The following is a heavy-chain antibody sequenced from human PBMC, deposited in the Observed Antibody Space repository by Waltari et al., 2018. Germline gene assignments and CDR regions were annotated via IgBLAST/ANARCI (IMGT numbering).Heavy chain of an antibody. Sequence: QVQLLESGVGVVQPGRSLRLSCAASALTFSSQASPLGRPAPGKGLEWVAVISYDGSNKYYADSVKGRFTISRDNSKNTLYLQMNSLRAEDTAVYYCARVRGSGYYPDAFDIWGQGTMVTVSS. CDR1: ALTFSSQA. CDR2: ISYDGSNK. CDR3: ARVRGSGYYPDAFDI. J-gene: IGHJ3*02. D-gene: IGHD3-22*01. V-gene: IGHV3-30-3*01.